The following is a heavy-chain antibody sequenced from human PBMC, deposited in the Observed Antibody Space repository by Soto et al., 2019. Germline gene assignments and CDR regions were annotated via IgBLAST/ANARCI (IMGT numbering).Heavy chain of an antibody. D-gene: IGHD3-16*01. Sequence: SETLSLTCAVSGGSISSSNWWSWVRQPPGKGLEWIGEIYHSGSTNYNPSLKSRVTISVDKSKNQFSLKLSSVTAADTAVYYCARDRSLWGDLRSYYYGMDVWGQGTTVTVSS. V-gene: IGHV4-4*02. J-gene: IGHJ6*02. CDR3: ARDRSLWGDLRSYYYGMDV. CDR2: IYHSGST. CDR1: GGSISSSNW.